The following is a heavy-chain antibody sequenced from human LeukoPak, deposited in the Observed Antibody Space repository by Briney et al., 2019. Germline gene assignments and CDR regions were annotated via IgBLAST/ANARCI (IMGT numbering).Heavy chain of an antibody. CDR1: GFTFSSYE. Sequence: GGSLRLSCAASGFTFSSYEMNWVRQAPGKGLEWVSYISSSGSTIYYADSVKGRFTISRDNSKNTLYLQMNSLRAEDTAVYYCAKGGTYYYDSSGLCWFDPWGQGTLVTVSS. CDR2: ISSSGSTI. J-gene: IGHJ5*02. CDR3: AKGGTYYYDSSGLCWFDP. V-gene: IGHV3-48*03. D-gene: IGHD3-22*01.